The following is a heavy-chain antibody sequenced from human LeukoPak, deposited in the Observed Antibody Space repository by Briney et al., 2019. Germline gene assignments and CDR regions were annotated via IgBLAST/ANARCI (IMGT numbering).Heavy chain of an antibody. J-gene: IGHJ4*02. CDR3: ARDLGSSGWPADY. Sequence: GGSLRLSCAASGFSFSSYWMHWVRQAPGKGLEWVAVIWYDGSNKYYADSVKGRFTISRDNSKNTLYLQMNSLRAEDTAVYYCARDLGSSGWPADYWGQGTLVTVSS. CDR1: GFSFSSYW. D-gene: IGHD6-19*01. CDR2: IWYDGSNK. V-gene: IGHV3-33*08.